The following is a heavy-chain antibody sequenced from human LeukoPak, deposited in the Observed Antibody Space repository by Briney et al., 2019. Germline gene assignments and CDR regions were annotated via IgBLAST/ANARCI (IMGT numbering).Heavy chain of an antibody. J-gene: IGHJ4*02. CDR1: GFTFSSYA. V-gene: IGHV3-23*03. D-gene: IGHD3-22*01. CDR2: IYSGGST. CDR3: AKGFRYDSSGYYYKDSFDY. Sequence: GGSLRLSCAASGFTFSSYAMSWVRQAPGKGLEWVSVIYSGGSTYYADSVKGRFTISRDNSKNTLYLQMNSLRVEDTAVYYCAKGFRYDSSGYYYKDSFDYWGQGTLVTVSS.